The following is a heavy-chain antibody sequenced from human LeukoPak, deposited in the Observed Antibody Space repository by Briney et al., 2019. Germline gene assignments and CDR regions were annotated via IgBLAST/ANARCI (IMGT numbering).Heavy chain of an antibody. CDR1: GDSISGGDYY. CDR3: ARSGDGYNYPGDY. J-gene: IGHJ4*02. Sequence: PSETLSLTCTVSGDSISGGDYYWSWIRQPAGKGLEWIGRIYTSGSTNYNPSLKSRVTISVDTSKNQFSLKLSSVTAADTAVYYCARSGDGYNYPGDYWGQGTLVTVSS. D-gene: IGHD5-24*01. V-gene: IGHV4-61*02. CDR2: IYTSGST.